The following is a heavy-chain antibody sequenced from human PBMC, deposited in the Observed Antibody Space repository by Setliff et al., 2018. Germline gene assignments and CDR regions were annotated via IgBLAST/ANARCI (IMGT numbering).Heavy chain of an antibody. V-gene: IGHV3-64D*09. CDR2: ISNDGSST. Sequence: PGESLKISCSASGFTFSAYTMHWVRQAPGKGLEFVSTISNDGSSTYYADSLKGRFTISRDSSKNTLYLQMSSLRAEDTAVYYCVKTQWDKWIRGAFDIWGQGTVVTVSS. CDR1: GFTFSAYT. D-gene: IGHD3-10*01. J-gene: IGHJ3*02. CDR3: VKTQWDKWIRGAFDI.